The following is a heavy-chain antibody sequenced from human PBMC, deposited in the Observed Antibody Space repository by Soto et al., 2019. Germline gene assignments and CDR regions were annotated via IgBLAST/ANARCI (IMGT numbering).Heavy chain of an antibody. Sequence: QVQLQQWGAGLLKPSETLSLTCAVYGGSFSGYYWSWIRQPPGKGLEWIGEINHSGSTNYNPSLKSRVTISVDTSTNQFSLKLSSVTAADTAVYYCARGEAPHYRLWFGSTRNWFDPWGQGTLVTVSS. CDR3: ARGEAPHYRLWFGSTRNWFDP. CDR2: INHSGST. J-gene: IGHJ5*02. D-gene: IGHD3-10*01. CDR1: GGSFSGYY. V-gene: IGHV4-34*01.